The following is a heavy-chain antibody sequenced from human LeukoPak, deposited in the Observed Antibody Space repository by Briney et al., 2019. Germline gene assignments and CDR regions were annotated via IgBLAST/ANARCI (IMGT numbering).Heavy chain of an antibody. CDR1: GYTFTSYG. D-gene: IGHD2-15*01. CDR3: ARVDCSGGSCYLDYYYGMDA. V-gene: IGHV1-18*01. Sequence: ASVNVSCKASGYTFTSYGISWVRQAPGQGRDWMGWISAYNGNTNYAQKLQGRVTMTTDTSTSTAYMELRSLRSDDTAVYYCARVDCSGGSCYLDYYYGMDAWGQGTTVTVSS. J-gene: IGHJ6*02. CDR2: ISAYNGNT.